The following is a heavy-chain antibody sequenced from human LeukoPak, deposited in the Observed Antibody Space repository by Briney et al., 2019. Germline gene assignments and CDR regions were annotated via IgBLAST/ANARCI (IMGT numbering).Heavy chain of an antibody. Sequence: SETLSLTCSVSGASISGITNYWGWIRQPPGKGLEWIGSVDYTGTTFYNPSLKSRVTVSVDTSKNHFSLRLTSVTAADTAVYYCGSGGVHYDAFDYWGQGTLVTVSS. CDR3: GSGGVHYDAFDY. V-gene: IGHV4-39*02. CDR1: GASISGITNY. J-gene: IGHJ4*02. D-gene: IGHD3-16*01. CDR2: VDYTGTT.